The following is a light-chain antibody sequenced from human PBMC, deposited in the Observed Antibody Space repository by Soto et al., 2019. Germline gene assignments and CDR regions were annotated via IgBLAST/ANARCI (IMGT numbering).Light chain of an antibody. CDR3: CSYAGSFTVV. Sequence: QSALTQPRSVSGSPGQSVTISCTGTSSDVGGYNFVSWYQHHPGKAPILIIYDVSKRPSGVPDRFSGSKSGNTASLTISGLQADDEADYYCCSYAGSFTVVFGGGTKLTVL. J-gene: IGLJ3*02. V-gene: IGLV2-11*01. CDR2: DVS. CDR1: SSDVGGYNF.